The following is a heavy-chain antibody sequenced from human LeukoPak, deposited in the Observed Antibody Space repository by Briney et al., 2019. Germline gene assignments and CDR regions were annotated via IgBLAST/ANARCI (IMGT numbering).Heavy chain of an antibody. CDR1: GFTFSSYW. CDR3: ARVGTTSNFYYYYGMDV. D-gene: IGHD2/OR15-2a*01. J-gene: IGHJ6*02. V-gene: IGHV3-74*01. Sequence: PGGSLRLSCAASGFTFSSYWMYWVRQAPGKGLVWVSRINSDGSTTSYADSVKGRFTISRDNAKNTLYLQMNSLRAEDTAVYYCARVGTTSNFYYYYGMDVWGRGTTVTVSS. CDR2: INSDGSTT.